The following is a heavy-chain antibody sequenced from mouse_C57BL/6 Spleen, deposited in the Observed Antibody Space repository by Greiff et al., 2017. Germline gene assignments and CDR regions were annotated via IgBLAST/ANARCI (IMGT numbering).Heavy chain of an antibody. CDR1: GFTFSSYG. D-gene: IGHD2-4*01. CDR2: ISSGGSYT. J-gene: IGHJ4*01. Sequence: EVQLVESGGDLVKPGGSLKLSCAASGFTFSSYGMSWVRQTPDQRLEWVATISSGGSYTYYPASVKGRFTISRENAKNTLYLQMSSLKSEDTAMYYCARHQDYDWTGYAMDYWGQGTSVTVSS. CDR3: ARHQDYDWTGYAMDY. V-gene: IGHV5-6*01.